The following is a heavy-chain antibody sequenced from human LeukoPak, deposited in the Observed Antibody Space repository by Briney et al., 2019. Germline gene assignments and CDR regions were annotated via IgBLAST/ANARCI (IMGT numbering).Heavy chain of an antibody. CDR3: VSRDGYSYGLDY. CDR1: GFTFSRNA. Sequence: GGSLRLSCAASGFTFSRNAMNWVRQAPGKGLEWVTVIWNDGSNKYYADSVKGRFTISRDNSKNTLYLQMNSLRDEDTAVYYCVSRDGYSYGLDYWGQGTPVTVSS. CDR2: IWNDGSNK. V-gene: IGHV3-33*01. J-gene: IGHJ4*02. D-gene: IGHD5-18*01.